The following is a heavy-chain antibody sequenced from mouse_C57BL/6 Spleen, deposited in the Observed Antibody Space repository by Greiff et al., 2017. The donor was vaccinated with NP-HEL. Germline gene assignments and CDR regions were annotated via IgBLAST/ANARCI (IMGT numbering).Heavy chain of an antibody. CDR2: IYPGDGDT. V-gene: IGHV1-82*01. Sequence: VQLQESGPELVKPGASVKISCKASGYAFSSSWMNWVKQRPGKGLEWIGRIYPGDGDTNYNGKFKGKATLTADKSSSTAYMQLSSLTSEDSAVYFCARSFSYLGYWGQGTTLTVSS. CDR3: ARSFSYLGY. CDR1: GYAFSSSW. J-gene: IGHJ2*01.